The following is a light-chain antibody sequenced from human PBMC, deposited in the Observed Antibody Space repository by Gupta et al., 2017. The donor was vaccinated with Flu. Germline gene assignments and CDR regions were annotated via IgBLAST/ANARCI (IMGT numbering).Light chain of an antibody. V-gene: IGKV1-5*03. CDR2: KAS. J-gene: IGKJ4*01. CDR3: HNYNYY. CDR1: QNIEDW. Sequence: DFQMTQSPSTLSASVGDRVTITCRASQNIEDWLAWYQQKPGKAPQLLIYKASKLEGAVPSRFGGSGFGTEFTLTISSLQPDDSAIYYCHNYNYYFGGGTKVEIK.